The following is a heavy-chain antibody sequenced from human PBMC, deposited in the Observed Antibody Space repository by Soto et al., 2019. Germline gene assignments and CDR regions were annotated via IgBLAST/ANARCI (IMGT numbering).Heavy chain of an antibody. J-gene: IGHJ5*02. CDR3: ARHVRGAVTMNWFDL. D-gene: IGHD3-10*02. CDR2: INPTGSP. Sequence: PSETLSLTCVVYGGSLTGYYWSWIRQPPGRGLEWIGEINPTGSPKYNPSLMSRVTISVDTSKNQLSLNLTSVYAADTAVYYCARHVRGAVTMNWFDLWGRGTLVTVSS. V-gene: IGHV4-34*01. CDR1: GGSLTGYY.